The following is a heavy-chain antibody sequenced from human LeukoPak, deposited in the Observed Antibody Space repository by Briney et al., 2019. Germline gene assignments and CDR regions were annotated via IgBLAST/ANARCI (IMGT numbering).Heavy chain of an antibody. V-gene: IGHV4-30-2*01. D-gene: IGHD3-22*01. CDR1: GGSISSAGYY. CDR2: IYHSGST. CDR3: ARGGSNYYDTSRPPGY. J-gene: IGHJ4*02. Sequence: SQTLSLTCTVSGGSISSAGYYWSWIRQPPGKGLEWIGYIYHSGSTYYNPSLKSRVTISVDRSKNQFSLRLSSVTAADTAVYYCARGGSNYYDTSRPPGYWGQGTLVTVSS.